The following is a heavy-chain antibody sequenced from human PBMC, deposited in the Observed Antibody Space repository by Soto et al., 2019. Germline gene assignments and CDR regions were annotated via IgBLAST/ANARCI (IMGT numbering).Heavy chain of an antibody. CDR3: GREVKSVIMPEDPEDYSGVDV. V-gene: IGHV1-46*01. CDR1: GYVFTSSF. CDR2: VNPSVGST. D-gene: IGHD2-2*01. Sequence: QVQLLQSGAEGKKPGASVQVSCKASGYVFTSSFVHWVRQAPGQGLEWMGMVNPSVGSTAYAHKYHGRIAGNREMSTATVYMELRSLTSADTAIYCCGREVKSVIMPEDPEDYSGVDVWGQGTTVIVS. J-gene: IGHJ6*02.